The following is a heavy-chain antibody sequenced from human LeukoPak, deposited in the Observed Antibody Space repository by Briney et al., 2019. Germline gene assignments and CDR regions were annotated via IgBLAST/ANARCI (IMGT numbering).Heavy chain of an antibody. J-gene: IGHJ4*02. Sequence: PSETLSLTCIVSGGSISSYYWSWIRQPPGKGLEWIGYIYYSGSTNYNPSLKSRVTISVDTSKNQFSLKLSSVTAADTAVYYCARDNDSSGYLGYWGQGTLVTVSS. CDR2: IYYSGST. V-gene: IGHV4-59*01. D-gene: IGHD3-22*01. CDR3: ARDNDSSGYLGY. CDR1: GGSISSYY.